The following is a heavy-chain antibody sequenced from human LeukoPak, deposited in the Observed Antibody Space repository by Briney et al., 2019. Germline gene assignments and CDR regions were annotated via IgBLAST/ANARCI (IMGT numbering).Heavy chain of an antibody. V-gene: IGHV1-2*02. CDR2: INPNSGGT. CDR1: GYTFTGYY. D-gene: IGHD3-9*01. J-gene: IGHJ4*02. CDR3: ARGQYYKILTGSFQY. Sequence: ASVKVSCKASGYTFTGYYMHWVRQAPGQGLEWMGWINPNSGGTNYAQKFQGRVSMTRDTSISTAYLELSRLTSDDTAYYYCARGQYYKILTGSFQYWGQGTLVTVSS.